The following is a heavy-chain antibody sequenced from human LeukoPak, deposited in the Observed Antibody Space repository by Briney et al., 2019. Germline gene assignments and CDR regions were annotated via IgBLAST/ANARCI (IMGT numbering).Heavy chain of an antibody. J-gene: IGHJ6*02. Sequence: PSETLSLTCAVYGGSFSGYYWSWIRQPPGKGLERIGEINHSGSTNYNPSLKSRVTISVDTSKNQFSLKLSSVTAADTAVYYCARGRYFGLYGMDLWGQGTTVTVSS. V-gene: IGHV4-34*01. D-gene: IGHD3-9*01. CDR2: INHSGST. CDR1: GGSFSGYY. CDR3: ARGRYFGLYGMDL.